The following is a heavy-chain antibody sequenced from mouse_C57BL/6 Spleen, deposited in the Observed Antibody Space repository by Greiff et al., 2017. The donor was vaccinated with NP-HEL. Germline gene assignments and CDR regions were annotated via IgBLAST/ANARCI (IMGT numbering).Heavy chain of an antibody. Sequence: VQLQQSGPELVKPGASVKISCKASGYAFSSSWMNWVKQRPGKGLEWIGRIYPGDGDTNYNGKFKGKATLTADKSSSTAYMQLSSLTSEDSAVYFWARDGTAWFAYWGQGTLVTVSA. CDR3: ARDGTAWFAY. D-gene: IGHD2-1*01. CDR2: IYPGDGDT. J-gene: IGHJ3*01. V-gene: IGHV1-82*01. CDR1: GYAFSSSW.